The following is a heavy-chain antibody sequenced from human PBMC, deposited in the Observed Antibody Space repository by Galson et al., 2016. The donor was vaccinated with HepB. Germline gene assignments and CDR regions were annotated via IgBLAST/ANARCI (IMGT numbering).Heavy chain of an antibody. V-gene: IGHV3-64D*06. CDR2: INNKGGST. D-gene: IGHD3-3*01. CDR1: GFTFSNYA. J-gene: IGHJ4*02. CDR3: VKTGHYDSWSGSLDS. Sequence: SLRLSCAASGFTFSNYAMYWVRQAPGKGLEYVSHINNKGGSTYYADSVKGRFTISRDNSKNTLYLQMSSLKVEDTALYYCVKTGHYDSWSGSLDSWGQGTLVTVSS.